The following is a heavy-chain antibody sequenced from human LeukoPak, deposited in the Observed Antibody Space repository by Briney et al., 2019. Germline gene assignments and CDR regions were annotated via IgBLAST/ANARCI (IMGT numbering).Heavy chain of an antibody. CDR2: IRYDGSDK. J-gene: IGHJ5*02. V-gene: IGHV3-30*02. Sequence: GGSLRLSCAASGFAFSSYWMHWVRQAPGKGLEWVAFIRYDGSDKYYGDSVKGRFTISRDNSKNTVYLQMNSLRAEDTAVYYCAKNVYETLAVRDWFDPWGQGTLVTVSS. CDR3: AKNVYETLAVRDWFDP. CDR1: GFAFSSYW. D-gene: IGHD6-6*01.